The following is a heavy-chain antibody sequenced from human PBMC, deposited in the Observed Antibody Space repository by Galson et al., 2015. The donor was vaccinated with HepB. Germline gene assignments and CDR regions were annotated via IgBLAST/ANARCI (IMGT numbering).Heavy chain of an antibody. Sequence: PALVKPTQTLTLTCTFSGFSLSTSGVGVGWIRQPPGKALEWLALIYWNDDKRYSPSLKSRLTITKDTSKNQVVLTMTNMDPVDTATYYCARRRFLEWFGWFDPWGQGTLVTVSS. CDR1: GFSLSTSGVG. CDR3: ARRRFLEWFGWFDP. D-gene: IGHD3-3*01. CDR2: IYWNDDK. J-gene: IGHJ5*02. V-gene: IGHV2-5*01.